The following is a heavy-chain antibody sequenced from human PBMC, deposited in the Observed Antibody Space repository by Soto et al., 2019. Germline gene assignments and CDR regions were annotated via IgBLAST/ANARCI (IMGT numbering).Heavy chain of an antibody. CDR3: AEALRRGQGFSCSSTSCYAGSTNAADY. Sequence: QVQLVESGGGVVQPGRSLRLSCAASGFTFSSYGMHWVRQAPGKGLEWVAVISYDGSNKYYADSVKGRFTISRDNSKNTLYLQMNSLRAEDTAVYYCAEALRRGQGFSCSSTSCYAGSTNAADYWGQGTLVTVSS. D-gene: IGHD2-2*01. CDR2: ISYDGSNK. CDR1: GFTFSSYG. J-gene: IGHJ4*02. V-gene: IGHV3-30*03.